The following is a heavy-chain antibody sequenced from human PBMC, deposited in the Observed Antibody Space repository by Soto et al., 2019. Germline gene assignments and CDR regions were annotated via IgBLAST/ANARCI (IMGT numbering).Heavy chain of an antibody. V-gene: IGHV1-69*12. D-gene: IGHD3-22*01. CDR1: GGAFSSYS. J-gene: IGHJ4*02. Sequence: QVQLVQSGAEVKKPGSSVKVSCKASGGAFSSYSITWVRQAPGQGLEWMGGIIPIFGTPNYAQKLQGRVTITADESTSTAYMELSSLRSXDTAVYXCAXXGGRHHYDVTGYYFDDWGQGTLVTVSS. CDR2: IIPIFGTP. CDR3: AXXGGRHHYDVTGYYFDD.